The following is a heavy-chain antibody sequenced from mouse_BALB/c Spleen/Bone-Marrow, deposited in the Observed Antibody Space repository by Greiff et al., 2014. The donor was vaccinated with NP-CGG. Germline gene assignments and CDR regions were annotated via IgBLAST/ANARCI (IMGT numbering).Heavy chain of an antibody. CDR3: TRDYYGT. CDR1: GDSITSGY. V-gene: IGHV3-8*02. CDR2: ISYSGNT. J-gene: IGHJ2*01. Sequence: VHVKQSGPSLVKPSQTLSLTCSVTGDSITSGYWNWIRKFPGNKLEYMGYISYSGNTYYNPSLISRISITRDTSKNQYYLQLNSVTTEDTATYYCTRDYYGTWGQGTTLTVSS. D-gene: IGHD1-2*01.